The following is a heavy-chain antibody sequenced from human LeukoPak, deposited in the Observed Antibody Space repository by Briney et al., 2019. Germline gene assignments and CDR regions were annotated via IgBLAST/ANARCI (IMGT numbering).Heavy chain of an antibody. Sequence: SETLSLTCAVSGGSISSNNWWTWVRQPPGKGLEWIGEIYHSGSTNYNPSLKSRLTISVDKSKNQFSLKLSSVTAADTAVYYCTKQVDALDIWGQGTMVTVSS. CDR2: IYHSGST. CDR3: TKQVDALDI. CDR1: GGSISSNNW. J-gene: IGHJ3*02. V-gene: IGHV4-4*02.